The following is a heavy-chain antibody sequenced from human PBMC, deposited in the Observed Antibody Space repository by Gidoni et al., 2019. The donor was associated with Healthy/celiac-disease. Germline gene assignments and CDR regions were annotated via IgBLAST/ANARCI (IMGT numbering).Heavy chain of an antibody. CDR1: GYTCSSYS. CDR3: ARDQYGGFDP. Sequence: EVQLVEPGGGLVKPGVSLRLSCAASGYTCSSYSMNWVRQAPGKGLEWISSISCSSSYIYYADSVKGRFTISRDKDKSSLYLQMNSLRAEDTAGYYCARDQYGGFDPWGQGTLVTVSS. J-gene: IGHJ5*02. D-gene: IGHD2-2*01. V-gene: IGHV3-21*01. CDR2: ISCSSSYI.